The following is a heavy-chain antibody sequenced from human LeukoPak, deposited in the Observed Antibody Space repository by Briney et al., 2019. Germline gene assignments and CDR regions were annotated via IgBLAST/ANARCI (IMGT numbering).Heavy chain of an antibody. D-gene: IGHD1-26*01. J-gene: IGHJ4*02. CDR3: ARRSDSGSDDGEDYFDY. V-gene: IGHV4-39*02. Sequence: SETLSLTCTVSGGSIYSTSFYWGWIRQPPGQGLEWIGSMYYDGSTYYNPSLKSRVTISVDTSKNHFSLKLTSGTAADTAVYFCARRSDSGSDDGEDYFDYWGQGTLVTVSS. CDR2: MYYDGST. CDR1: GGSIYSTSFY.